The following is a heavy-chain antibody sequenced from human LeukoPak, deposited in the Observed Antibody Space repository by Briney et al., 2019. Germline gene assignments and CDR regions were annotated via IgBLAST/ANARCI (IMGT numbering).Heavy chain of an antibody. Sequence: PSETLSLTCTVSGGSISTSTYYWGWIRQPPGKGLEWIGSIYYSGSTYYNPSLKSRVTISVDTSKNQFSLRLSSVTAADTPMYYCARQQSNWASGPGMDVWGQGTTVTVSS. V-gene: IGHV4-39*01. CDR2: IYYSGST. D-gene: IGHD7-27*01. CDR3: ARQQSNWASGPGMDV. J-gene: IGHJ6*02. CDR1: GGSISTSTYY.